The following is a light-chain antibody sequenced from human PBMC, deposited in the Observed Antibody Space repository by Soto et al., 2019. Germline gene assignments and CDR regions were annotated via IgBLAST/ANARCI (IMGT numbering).Light chain of an antibody. Sequence: DIQMTQSPSTLSASVGDRVTITCRASQSIDRGLAWYQQKPGKAPKLLIYRASSLESGVPSRFSGRGSGTEFTLTISSLQPDDFATYSGQEYKTYTYTFGQGTKLEIK. CDR1: QSIDRG. V-gene: IGKV1-5*03. CDR3: QEYKTYTYT. CDR2: RAS. J-gene: IGKJ2*01.